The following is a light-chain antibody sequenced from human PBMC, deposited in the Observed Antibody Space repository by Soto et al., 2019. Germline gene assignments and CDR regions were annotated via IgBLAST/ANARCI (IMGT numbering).Light chain of an antibody. CDR1: SSDVGGYNY. CDR2: DVS. V-gene: IGLV2-14*01. CDR3: SSYTSCSNLPYV. Sequence: QSALTQPASGSGSPGQSITISCTGTSSDVGGYNYVSWYQQQPGKAPKLMMYDVSNRPSGVSNRFSGSKSGNTASLTISGLQAEDEADYYCSSYTSCSNLPYVVGTGTQLTLL. J-gene: IGLJ1*01.